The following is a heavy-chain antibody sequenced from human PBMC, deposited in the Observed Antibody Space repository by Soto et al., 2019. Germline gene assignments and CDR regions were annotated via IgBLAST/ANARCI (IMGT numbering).Heavy chain of an antibody. V-gene: IGHV3-30*18. CDR3: AKDPANVEIHGAFDY. J-gene: IGHJ4*02. CDR2: ISYDGYNK. D-gene: IGHD4-17*01. CDR1: GFTFSNYG. Sequence: QVQLVESGGGVDQPGRSLRLSCAASGFTFSNYGMHWVRQAPGKGLEWVALISYDGYNKYYADSVKGRFTISRDSSKSTLYLQMDSLKAEDTAVYYCAKDPANVEIHGAFDYWGQGTLVTVSS.